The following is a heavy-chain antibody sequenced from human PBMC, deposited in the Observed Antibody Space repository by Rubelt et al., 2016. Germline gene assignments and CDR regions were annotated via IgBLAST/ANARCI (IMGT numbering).Heavy chain of an antibody. Sequence: EVQLLESGGGLVQPGGSLRLSCAASGFTFSSYAMSWVRQAPGKGLEWVSAISGRGGSAYYAGSVKARFTIPRDNSKNTLYLQMNCRRAEDTAVYYCAKGLKSDSSGWPSWGQGTLVTVSS. V-gene: IGHV3-23*01. CDR3: AKGLKSDSSGWPS. CDR1: GFTFSSYA. CDR2: ISGRGGSA. J-gene: IGHJ4*02. D-gene: IGHD6-19*01.